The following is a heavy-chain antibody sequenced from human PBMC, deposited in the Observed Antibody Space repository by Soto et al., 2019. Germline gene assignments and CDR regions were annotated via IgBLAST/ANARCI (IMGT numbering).Heavy chain of an antibody. CDR2: IWHDGSNK. Sequence: VQLLESGGALVQPGESLRLSCAASGFPFSSYAMTWVRQAPGKGLEWVALIWHDGSNKYYAESVKGRFTISRDNSKDMVYLQMNSLRAEDTAMYYCARDGDANTGFGKDYWGQGTLVTVSS. J-gene: IGHJ4*02. CDR1: GFPFSSYA. V-gene: IGHV3-33*08. D-gene: IGHD3-16*01. CDR3: ARDGDANTGFGKDY.